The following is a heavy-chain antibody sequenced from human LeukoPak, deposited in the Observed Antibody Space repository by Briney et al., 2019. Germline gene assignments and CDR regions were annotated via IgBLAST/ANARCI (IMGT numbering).Heavy chain of an antibody. CDR3: ARFDYGFDY. CDR2: ISYDGSNK. Sequence: GGSLRLSCVASGFTFSSYAMHWVRQAPGKGLEWVAVISYDGSNKYYADSVKGRFTISRDNSKNTLYLQMNSLRAEDTAVYYCARFDYGFDYWGQGTLVTVSS. J-gene: IGHJ4*02. CDR1: GFTFSSYA. V-gene: IGHV3-30*04. D-gene: IGHD4-17*01.